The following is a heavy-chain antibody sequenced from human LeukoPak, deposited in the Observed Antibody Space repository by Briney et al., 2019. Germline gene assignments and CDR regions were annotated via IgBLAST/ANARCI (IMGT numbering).Heavy chain of an antibody. CDR1: GYTFTSYG. CDR2: ISAYNGNT. J-gene: IGHJ3*02. CDR3: ARQGRPDYYDSSGSRTTRRLDAFDI. V-gene: IGHV1-18*01. D-gene: IGHD3-22*01. Sequence: ASVKVSCKASGYTFTSYGISWVRQAPGQGLEWMGWISAYNGNTNYAQKLQGRVTMTTDTSTSTAYMELSSLRSEDTAVYYCARQGRPDYYDSSGSRTTRRLDAFDIWGQGTMVTVSS.